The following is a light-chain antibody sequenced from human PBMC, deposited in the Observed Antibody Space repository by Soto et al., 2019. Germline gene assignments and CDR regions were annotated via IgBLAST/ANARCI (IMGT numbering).Light chain of an antibody. CDR3: QQYNNWPYT. J-gene: IGKJ2*01. Sequence: EIVMTQSPATLSVSPGERATLSCRASQSVSSNLAWYQQKPGQAPRLLIYGASTRATGIPARFSGSGSGTRFTPTISGLKSEDFAVYYCQQYNNWPYTFGQGTKLEIK. CDR1: QSVSSN. CDR2: GAS. V-gene: IGKV3-15*01.